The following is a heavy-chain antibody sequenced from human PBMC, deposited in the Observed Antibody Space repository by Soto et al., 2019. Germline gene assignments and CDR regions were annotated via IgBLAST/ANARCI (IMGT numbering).Heavy chain of an antibody. CDR2: ISYDGSNK. V-gene: IGHV3-30*18. Sequence: PGGSLSLSCAASGFTFSSYGMHWVRQAPGKGLEWVAVISYDGSNKYYADSVKGRFTISRDNSKNTLYLQMNSLRAEDTAVYYCAKVRSGYSYGGSFDYWGQGTLVTVSS. CDR1: GFTFSSYG. CDR3: AKVRSGYSYGGSFDY. J-gene: IGHJ4*02. D-gene: IGHD5-18*01.